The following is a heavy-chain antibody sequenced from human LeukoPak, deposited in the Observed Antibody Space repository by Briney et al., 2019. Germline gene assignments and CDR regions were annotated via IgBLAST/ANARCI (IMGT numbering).Heavy chain of an antibody. CDR3: ARRVRSWYGSARGNWFDP. V-gene: IGHV4-61*02. J-gene: IGHJ5*02. D-gene: IGHD6-13*01. CDR2: IYTSGST. CDR1: GGSISSGSYY. Sequence: SETLSLTCTVSGGSISSGSYYWSWIRQPAGKGLEWIGRIYTSGSTNYNPSLKSRVTISVDTSKNQFSLKLSSVTAADTAVYYCARRVRSWYGSARGNWFDPWGQGTLVTVSS.